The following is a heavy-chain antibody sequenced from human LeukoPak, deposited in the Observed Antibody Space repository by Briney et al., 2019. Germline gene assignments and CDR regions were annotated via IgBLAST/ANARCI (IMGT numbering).Heavy chain of an antibody. Sequence: SETLSLTSTVSGGSISIYYWSWIRQPPGKGLEWIGYIYYSGSTNYNPSLKSRVTISVDTSKNQFPLKLSYVTAADRAVYYCARGGTTFFDYWGKGALVTVSS. D-gene: IGHD1-7*01. CDR1: GGSISIYY. J-gene: IGHJ4*02. V-gene: IGHV4-59*01. CDR3: ARGGTTFFDY. CDR2: IYYSGST.